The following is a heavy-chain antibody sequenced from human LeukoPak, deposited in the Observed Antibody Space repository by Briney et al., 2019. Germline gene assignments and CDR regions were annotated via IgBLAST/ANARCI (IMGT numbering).Heavy chain of an antibody. V-gene: IGHV4-34*01. CDR3: ARGPNSTHYYDSSGYKHYFDY. J-gene: IGHJ4*02. D-gene: IGHD3-22*01. CDR2: VNHSGRT. CDR1: GGPFSNYF. Sequence: PSETLSLTCAVYGGPFSNYFWYWIRQPPGKGLEWIGEVNHSGRTTDNPSLKSRVTISVDTSKNQFSLKLSSVAAADTAVYYCARGPNSTHYYDSSGYKHYFDYWGQGTLVTVSS.